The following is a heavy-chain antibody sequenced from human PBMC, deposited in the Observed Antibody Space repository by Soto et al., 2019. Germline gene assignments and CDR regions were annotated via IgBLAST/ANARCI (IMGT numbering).Heavy chain of an antibody. CDR2: VYYSGST. J-gene: IGHJ6*02. CDR3: ARVRRFGELLGYYYYGMDV. CDR1: GGSISSYY. D-gene: IGHD3-10*01. V-gene: IGHV4-59*01. Sequence: SETLSLTCTVSGGSISSYYWSWIRQPPGKGLEWIGYVYYSGSTNYNPSLKSRVTISVDTSKNQFSLKLSSVTAADTAVYYCARVRRFGELLGYYYYGMDVWGQGTTVTVSS.